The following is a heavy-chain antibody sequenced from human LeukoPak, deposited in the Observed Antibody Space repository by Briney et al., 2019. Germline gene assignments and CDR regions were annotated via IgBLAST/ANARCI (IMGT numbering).Heavy chain of an antibody. J-gene: IGHJ5*02. D-gene: IGHD1-26*01. CDR2: INHSGST. CDR1: GGSFSGYY. CDR3: ARGRVGATWWWDWFDP. V-gene: IGHV4-34*01. Sequence: SETLSLTCAVYGGSFSGYYWSWIRQPPGKGLEWIGEINHSGSTNYNPSLKSRVTISVDTSKNQFSLKLSSVTAADTAVYYCARGRVGATWWWDWFDPWGQGTLVTVSS.